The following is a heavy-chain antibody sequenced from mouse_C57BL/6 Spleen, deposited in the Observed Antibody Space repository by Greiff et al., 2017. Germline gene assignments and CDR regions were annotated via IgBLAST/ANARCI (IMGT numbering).Heavy chain of an antibody. CDR3: ARRLRREGYLDY. J-gene: IGHJ2*01. Sequence: VQLQQSGAELVKPGASVKMSCKASGYTFTTYPIEWMKQNHGKSLEWIGNFHPYNDDTKYNEKFKGKATLTVEKSSSTAYLELSRLTSDDSAVYDCARRLRREGYLDYWGQGTTLTVSA. V-gene: IGHV1-47*01. CDR2: FHPYNDDT. CDR1: GYTFTTYP. D-gene: IGHD2-4*01.